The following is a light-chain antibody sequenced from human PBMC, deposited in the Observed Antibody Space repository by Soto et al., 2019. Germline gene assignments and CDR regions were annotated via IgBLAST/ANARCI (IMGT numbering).Light chain of an antibody. V-gene: IGLV3-21*04. Sequence: SYELTQPPSVSVAPGKTAKITRGGSNIGSKSVQWYQQTPGQAPVLVIYSDTDRPSGIPGRFSGSNSGTTATLTINSVEAGDEADYYCQVWDSSGDHSVVFGGGTKVTVL. CDR1: NIGSKS. J-gene: IGLJ2*01. CDR2: SDT. CDR3: QVWDSSGDHSVV.